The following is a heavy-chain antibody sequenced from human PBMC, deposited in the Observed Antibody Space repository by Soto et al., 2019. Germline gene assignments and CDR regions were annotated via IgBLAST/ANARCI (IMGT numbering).Heavy chain of an antibody. CDR2: ISAYNGNT. CDR1: GYTFTSYG. D-gene: IGHD1-1*01. V-gene: IGHV1-18*01. Sequence: ASVKVSCKASGYTFTSYGISWVRQAPGQGLEWMGWISAYNGNTNYAQKLQGRVTMTTDTSTSTAYMELRSLRSDDTAVYYCARVQRDRLYNWFDPWGQGTLVTVSS. J-gene: IGHJ5*01. CDR3: ARVQRDRLYNWFDP.